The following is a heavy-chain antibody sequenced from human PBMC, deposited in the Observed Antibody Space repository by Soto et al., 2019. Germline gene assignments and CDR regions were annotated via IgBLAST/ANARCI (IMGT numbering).Heavy chain of an antibody. CDR2: IWYDGSNK. CDR1: GFTFSSYG. Sequence: QVQLVESGGGVVQPGRSLRLSCAASGFTFSSYGMHWVRQAPGKGLEWVAVIWYDGSNKYYADSVKGRFTISRDNSKNTLYLQMNSLRAEDTAVYYCARDTGTVTDLDYWGQGTLVTVSS. CDR3: ARDTGTVTDLDY. V-gene: IGHV3-33*01. J-gene: IGHJ4*02. D-gene: IGHD4-17*01.